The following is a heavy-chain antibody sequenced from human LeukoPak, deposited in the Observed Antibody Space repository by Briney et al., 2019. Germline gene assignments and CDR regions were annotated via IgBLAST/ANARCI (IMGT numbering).Heavy chain of an antibody. V-gene: IGHV3-7*01. Sequence: GGSLRLSCAASGFTFSSYWMSWVRQAPGKGLEWVANIKQDGSEKYYVDSVKGRFTISRDNAKNSLYLQMDSLRVEDTAEYYCARDPYSGNYGPYYYYYMDVWGKGTTVTVSS. D-gene: IGHD1-26*01. CDR2: IKQDGSEK. CDR1: GFTFSSYW. CDR3: ARDPYSGNYGPYYYYYMDV. J-gene: IGHJ6*03.